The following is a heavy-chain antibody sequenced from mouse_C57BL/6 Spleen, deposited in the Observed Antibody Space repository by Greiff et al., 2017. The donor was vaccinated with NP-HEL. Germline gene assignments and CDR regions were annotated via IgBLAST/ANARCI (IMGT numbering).Heavy chain of an antibody. CDR2: ISSGSSTL. CDR3: ARPYYDQRLFAY. Sequence: EVKLVESGGGLVKPGGSLKLSCAASGFTFSDYGMHWVRQAPEKGLEWVAYISSGSSTLYYADTVKGRFTISRDNAKNTLFLQMTSLRSEDTAMYYCARPYYDQRLFAYWGQGTLVTVSA. D-gene: IGHD2-4*01. V-gene: IGHV5-17*01. CDR1: GFTFSDYG. J-gene: IGHJ3*01.